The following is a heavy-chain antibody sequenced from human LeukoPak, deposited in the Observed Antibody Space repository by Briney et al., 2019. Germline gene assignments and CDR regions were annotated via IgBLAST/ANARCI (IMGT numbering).Heavy chain of an antibody. D-gene: IGHD3-10*01. CDR3: ARGGNYGSGTYTAFDY. CDR1: GYTFTGYY. CDR2: INPNSGDT. J-gene: IGHJ4*02. V-gene: IGHV1-2*02. Sequence: ASVKVSCKASGYTFTGYYIHWLRQAPGQGLQWMGWINPNSGDTHFPQKFQGRATMTTDTSITTAYMELSRLRSDDTAVYYCARGGNYGSGTYTAFDYWGREPWSPSPQ.